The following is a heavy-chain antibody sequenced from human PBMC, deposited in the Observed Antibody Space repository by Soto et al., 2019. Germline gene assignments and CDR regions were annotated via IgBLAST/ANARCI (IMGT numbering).Heavy chain of an antibody. V-gene: IGHV3-11*06. J-gene: IGHJ4*02. D-gene: IGHD2-8*01. Sequence: GGSLRLSCAASGFTFSDYYMSWIRQAPGKGLEWVSYISSGSSYTNYADSVKGRFTISRDNAKNSLYLQMNSLRAEDTAVYYCARTPDCTNGVCSAGFGYWGQGTLVTVSS. CDR3: ARTPDCTNGVCSAGFGY. CDR2: ISSGSSYT. CDR1: GFTFSDYY.